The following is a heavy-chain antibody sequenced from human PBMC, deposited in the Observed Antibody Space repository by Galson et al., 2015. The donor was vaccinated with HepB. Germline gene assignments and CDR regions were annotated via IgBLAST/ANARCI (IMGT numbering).Heavy chain of an antibody. CDR2: ISSSSSTI. Sequence: SLRLSCAASGFTFSSYSMNWVRQAPGKGLEWVSYISSSSSTIYYADSVKGRFTISRDNAKNSLYLQMNSLRDEDTAVYYCARDGWPSWYYGSGSYNDYWGQGTLVTVSS. CDR3: ARDGWPSWYYGSGSYNDY. V-gene: IGHV3-48*02. D-gene: IGHD3-10*01. J-gene: IGHJ4*02. CDR1: GFTFSSYS.